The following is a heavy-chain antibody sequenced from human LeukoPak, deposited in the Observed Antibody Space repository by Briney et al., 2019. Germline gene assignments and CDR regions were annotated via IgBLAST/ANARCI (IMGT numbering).Heavy chain of an antibody. CDR2: IFPGDPAT. CDR3: ARRSYSASYYDY. V-gene: IGHV5-51*01. CDR1: GYSFSTYW. J-gene: IGHJ4*02. D-gene: IGHD1-26*01. Sequence: GESLKISCKGSGYSFSTYWIGWLRQMPGKGLEWLGIIFPGDPATRYSPSFQGQVTISADKSISTAYLQWSSLKASDTAMYYCARRSYSASYYDYWGQGTLVTVSS.